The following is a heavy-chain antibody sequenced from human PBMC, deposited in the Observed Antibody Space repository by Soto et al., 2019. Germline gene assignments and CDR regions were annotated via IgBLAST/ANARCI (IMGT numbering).Heavy chain of an antibody. D-gene: IGHD3-22*01. CDR3: AKDLGYYYDSSGSIGFDP. CDR1: GFTFSSYA. CDR2: ISGSGGST. J-gene: IGHJ5*02. Sequence: PGGSLRLSCAASGFTFSSYAMSWVRQAPGKGLEWVSAISGSGGSTYYADSVKGRFTISRDNSKNTLYLQMNSLRAEDTAVYYCAKDLGYYYDSSGSIGFDPWGQGTLVTVSS. V-gene: IGHV3-23*01.